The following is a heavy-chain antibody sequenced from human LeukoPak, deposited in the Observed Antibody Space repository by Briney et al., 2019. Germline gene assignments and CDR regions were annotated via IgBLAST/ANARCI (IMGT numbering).Heavy chain of an antibody. CDR1: GFTFSNYA. D-gene: IGHD6-13*01. CDR2: ISYDGSNK. Sequence: GGSLRLSCAASGFTFSNYAMHWVRQAPGKGLEWVAVISYDGSNKYYADPVKGRFTISRDNSKNTLYLQMNSLRTEDTAVYYCARGDSSWDYFDYWGQGTLVTVSS. CDR3: ARGDSSWDYFDY. V-gene: IGHV3-30-3*01. J-gene: IGHJ4*02.